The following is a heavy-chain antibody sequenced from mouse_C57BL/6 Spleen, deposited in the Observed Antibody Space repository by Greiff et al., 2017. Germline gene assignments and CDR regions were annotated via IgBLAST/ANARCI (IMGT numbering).Heavy chain of an antibody. D-gene: IGHD1-1*02. Sequence: VQRVESGAELVRPGASVTLSCKASGYTFTDYEMHWVKQTPVHGLEWMGAIDPETGGTAYNQKFKGKAILTADKSSSTAYMELRSLTSEDSAVYYCTRNGYFDYWGQGTTLTVSS. J-gene: IGHJ2*01. CDR1: GYTFTDYE. CDR2: IDPETGGT. CDR3: TRNGYFDY. V-gene: IGHV1-15*01.